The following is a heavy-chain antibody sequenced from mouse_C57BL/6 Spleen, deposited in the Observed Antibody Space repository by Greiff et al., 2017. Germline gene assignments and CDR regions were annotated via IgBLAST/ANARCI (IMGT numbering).Heavy chain of an antibody. V-gene: IGHV1-50*01. CDR2: FDPSDSYT. CDR3: ARYATVVAYYAMDY. D-gene: IGHD1-1*01. J-gene: IGHJ4*01. CDR1: GYTFTSYW. Sequence: QVQLQQPGAELVKPGASVKLSCKASGYTFTSYWMQWVKQRPGQGLEWIGEFDPSDSYTNYNQKFKGKATLTVDTSSSTAYMQLSSLTSEDSAVYYCARYATVVAYYAMDYWGQGTSVTVSS.